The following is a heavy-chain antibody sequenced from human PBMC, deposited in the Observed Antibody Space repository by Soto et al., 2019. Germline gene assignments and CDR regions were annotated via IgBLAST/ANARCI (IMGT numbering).Heavy chain of an antibody. J-gene: IGHJ4*02. CDR1: GFKFSNYA. Sequence: GGSLRLSCAASGFKFSNYAMSWVRQAPGKGLEWVSLISATGGGTYYADSVKGRFTISRDNSRNTLYLQVHSLTAEDTAVYYCAKDRRAGGNSAFYFDFWGQGAQVTVSS. CDR2: ISATGGGT. D-gene: IGHD3-16*01. CDR3: AKDRRAGGNSAFYFDF. V-gene: IGHV3-23*01.